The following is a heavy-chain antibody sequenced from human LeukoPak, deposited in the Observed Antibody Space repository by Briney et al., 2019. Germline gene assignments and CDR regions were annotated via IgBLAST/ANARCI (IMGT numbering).Heavy chain of an antibody. CDR3: ASQSRGSLDY. CDR1: LWTFSSYG. J-gene: IGHJ4*02. D-gene: IGHD3-10*01. CDR2: VRYDGTKK. V-gene: IGHV3-30*02. Sequence: PGESLRLSCAWSLWTFSSYGMHWVRQAPGKGLEWVTFVRYDGTKKYYADSVKGRFTISRDNSKNTLYLQMNSLRVEDTAVYYCASQSRGSLDYGGQGTLVTASS.